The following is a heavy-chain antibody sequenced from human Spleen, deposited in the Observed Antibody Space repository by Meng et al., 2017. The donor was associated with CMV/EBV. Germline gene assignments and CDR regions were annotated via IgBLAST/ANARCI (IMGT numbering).Heavy chain of an antibody. CDR3: ARDIGGAVVVPAAIIGMDV. V-gene: IGHV3-7*01. J-gene: IGHJ6*02. D-gene: IGHD2-2*01. Sequence: GGSLRLSCTASGFTFSSYWMSWARQAPGKGLEWVANVKPDGTEEYYADSVKGRFTISRDNAKKSLYLQMNSLRGEDTAVYYCARDIGGAVVVPAAIIGMDVWGQGTTVTVSS. CDR2: VKPDGTEE. CDR1: GFTFSSYW.